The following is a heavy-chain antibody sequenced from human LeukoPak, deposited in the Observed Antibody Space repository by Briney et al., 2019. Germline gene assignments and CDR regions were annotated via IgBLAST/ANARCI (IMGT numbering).Heavy chain of an antibody. CDR1: GYTFTSYD. D-gene: IGHD3-16*01. V-gene: IGHV1-69*13. CDR3: ARGLLGIYAFDI. J-gene: IGHJ3*02. CDR2: IIPIFGTA. Sequence: VASVKVSCKASGYTFTSYDINWVRQAPGQGLEWMGGIIPIFGTANYAQKFQGRVTITADESTGTAYMELSSLRSEDTAVYYCARGLLGIYAFDIWGQGTMVTVSS.